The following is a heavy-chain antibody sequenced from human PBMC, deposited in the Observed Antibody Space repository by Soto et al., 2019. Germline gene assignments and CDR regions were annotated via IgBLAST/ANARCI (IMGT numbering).Heavy chain of an antibody. D-gene: IGHD5-12*01. CDR2: MNPNSGNT. Sequence: ASVKVSCKASGYTFTSYDINWVRQATGQGLEWMGWMNPNSGNTGYAQKFQGRVTMTRNTSISTAYMELSSLRSEDTAVYYCARRGNTGSDYYYYGLDVWGQGTTVTVSS. CDR3: ARRGNTGSDYYYYGLDV. V-gene: IGHV1-8*01. J-gene: IGHJ6*02. CDR1: GYTFTSYD.